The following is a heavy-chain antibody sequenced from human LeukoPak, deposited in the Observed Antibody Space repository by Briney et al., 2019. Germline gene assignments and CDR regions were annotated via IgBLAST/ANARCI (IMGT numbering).Heavy chain of an antibody. D-gene: IGHD2-21*02. J-gene: IGHJ6*03. Sequence: GGSLRLSCAASGFTFSNYGMNWVRQAPGKGLECVSRISGSGDNSGSGDNTYYADSVKGRFTISRDDSKNTAYLQMNSLKTEDTAVYYCTRLKYYYYYMDVWGKGTTVTVSS. V-gene: IGHV3-23*01. CDR1: GFTFSNYG. CDR2: NSGSGDNT. CDR3: TRLKYYYYYMDV.